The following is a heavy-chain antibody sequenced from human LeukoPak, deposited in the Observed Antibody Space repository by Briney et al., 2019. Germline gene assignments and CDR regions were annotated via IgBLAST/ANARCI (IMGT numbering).Heavy chain of an antibody. J-gene: IGHJ4*02. CDR3: ARAIITGTSWWVFDY. CDR2: IIPILGIA. D-gene: IGHD1-20*01. Sequence: ASVKVSCKASGGTFSSYAISWVRQAPGQGLEWMGRIIPILGIANYAQKFQGRVTITADKSTSTAYMELSSLRSEDTAVYYCARAIITGTSWWVFDYWGQGTLVTVSS. CDR1: GGTFSSYA. V-gene: IGHV1-69*04.